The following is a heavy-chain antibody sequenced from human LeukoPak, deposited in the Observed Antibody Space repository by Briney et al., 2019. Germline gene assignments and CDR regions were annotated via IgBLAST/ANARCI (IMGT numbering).Heavy chain of an antibody. V-gene: IGHV3-21*01. CDR3: GTSRWSGVVDS. J-gene: IGHJ5*01. D-gene: IGHD3-3*01. CDR1: GFTFSDYS. CDR2: VDTSGSYI. Sequence: GGSQRLSCAASGFTFSDYSMNWVRQAPGKGLEWVSSVDTSGSYIYNADSVKGRFTISRHNAKSTAYLQLNSLRAEDTAVYYCGTSRWSGVVDSWGQGTLVTVSS.